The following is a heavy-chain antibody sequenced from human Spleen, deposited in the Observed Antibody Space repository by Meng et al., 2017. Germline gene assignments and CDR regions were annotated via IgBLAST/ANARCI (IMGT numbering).Heavy chain of an antibody. V-gene: IGHV4-61*01. CDR1: GGSVSSGSYY. CDR2: IYYSGST. J-gene: IGHJ4*02. Sequence: SETLSLTCTVSGGSVSSGSYYWSWIRQPPGKGLEWIGYIYYSGSTNYNPSLKSRVTISVDTSKNQFSLKLSSVTAADTAVYYCARGYCSGGSCYSRDYWGQGTLVTVSS. D-gene: IGHD2-15*01. CDR3: ARGYCSGGSCYSRDY.